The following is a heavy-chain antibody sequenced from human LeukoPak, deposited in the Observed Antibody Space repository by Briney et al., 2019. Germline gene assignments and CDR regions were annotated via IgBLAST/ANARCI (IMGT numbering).Heavy chain of an antibody. CDR3: ARDRGMVRGVKIDY. J-gene: IGHJ4*02. V-gene: IGHV3-21*01. CDR2: ISSSSSYI. CDR1: GFTVSSNY. Sequence: PGGSLRLSCAASGFTVSSNYMSWVRQAPGKGLEWVSSISSSSSYIYYADSVKGRFTISRDNAKNSLYLQMNSLRAEDTAVYYCARDRGMVRGVKIDYWGQGTLVTVSS. D-gene: IGHD3-10*01.